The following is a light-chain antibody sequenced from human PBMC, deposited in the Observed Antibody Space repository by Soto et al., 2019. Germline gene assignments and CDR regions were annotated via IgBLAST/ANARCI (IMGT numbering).Light chain of an antibody. Sequence: EIVLTQSPATLSLSPGERATLSCRASQSVGTYLAWYQQKRDQSPRLRIYGASKRAPGIPARFSGSGFGTAFTHTINSLEPEDVAVYHCMQRSIGFTFGPGTKVEVK. CDR1: QSVGTY. J-gene: IGKJ3*01. V-gene: IGKV3-11*01. CDR3: MQRSIGFT. CDR2: GAS.